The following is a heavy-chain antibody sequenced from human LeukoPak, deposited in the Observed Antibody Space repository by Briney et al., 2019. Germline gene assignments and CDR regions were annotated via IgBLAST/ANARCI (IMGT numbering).Heavy chain of an antibody. CDR3: ARVKYPAAGTWVVY. Sequence: PSETLSLTCSVPIDSITNYYWSWIRQPPGKGLEWIGFIYHSGNTNKNPSLTTRVTMSVDTSKNQFSLKLSSVTAADTAVYYCARVKYPAAGTWVVYWGQGTLVTVSS. D-gene: IGHD6-13*01. CDR1: IDSITNYY. J-gene: IGHJ4*02. CDR2: IYHSGNT. V-gene: IGHV4-59*01.